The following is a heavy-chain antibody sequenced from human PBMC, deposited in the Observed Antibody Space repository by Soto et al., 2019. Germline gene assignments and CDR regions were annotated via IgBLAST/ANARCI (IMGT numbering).Heavy chain of an antibody. CDR2: IRDSGDLI. CDR1: GFTLSNAF. Sequence: QVQLVESGGGLVKPGGSLRLSCAASGFTLSNAFMSWIRQAPGKGLEWVSYIRDSGDLIDYADSVTGRFTISRDNAKNLMYLEMHSLRAEVTAVYYCARENWANLDYWGQGTLVTVSS. J-gene: IGHJ4*02. V-gene: IGHV3-11*01. CDR3: ARENWANLDY. D-gene: IGHD3-16*01.